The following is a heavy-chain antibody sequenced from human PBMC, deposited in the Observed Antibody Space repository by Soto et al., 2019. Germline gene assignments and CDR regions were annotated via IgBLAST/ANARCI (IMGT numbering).Heavy chain of an antibody. J-gene: IGHJ6*01. CDR3: ATNAVKNYDRRQPPSQHHHSMHD. D-gene: IGHD3-16*01. CDR1: GFTFSSYG. V-gene: IGHV3-33*01. Sequence: QAQLVESGGGVVQPGRSLRLSCAAYGFTFSSYGMHWVRQAPGKGLEWVAVIWYDGSNKYYADSVQGRFTISRDNAKNTQYLQRNTLRDSETDVYYCATNAVKNYDRRQPPSQHHHSMHDWGHWTTVT. CDR2: IWYDGSNK.